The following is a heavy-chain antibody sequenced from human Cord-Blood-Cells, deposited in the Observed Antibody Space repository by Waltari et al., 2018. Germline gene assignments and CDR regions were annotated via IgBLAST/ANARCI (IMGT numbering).Heavy chain of an antibody. D-gene: IGHD3-3*01. Sequence: EVQLVESGGGLVKPGGSLRLSCAASGFTFSSYSMNWVRQAPGKGLEWVSSISSSSYIYYADSGKGRFTISRDNAKNSLYLQMNSLRAEDTAVYYCARVADYDFDYWGQGTLVTVSS. CDR1: GFTFSSYS. J-gene: IGHJ4*02. CDR2: ISSSSYI. CDR3: ARVADYDFDY. V-gene: IGHV3-21*01.